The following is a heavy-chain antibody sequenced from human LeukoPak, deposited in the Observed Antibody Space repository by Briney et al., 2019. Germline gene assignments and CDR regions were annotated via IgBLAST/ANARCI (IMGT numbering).Heavy chain of an antibody. Sequence: PGGSLRLSCAASGFTFDDYAMHWVRQAPGKGLEWVSGISWNSGSIGYADSVKGRFTISRDNAKNSLYLQMNSLRAEDTAVYYCAKVRQRSTVTTKGAQHYWGQGTLVTVSS. CDR2: ISWNSGSI. J-gene: IGHJ4*02. CDR1: GFTFDDYA. CDR3: AKVRQRSTVTTKGAQHY. V-gene: IGHV3-9*01. D-gene: IGHD4-17*01.